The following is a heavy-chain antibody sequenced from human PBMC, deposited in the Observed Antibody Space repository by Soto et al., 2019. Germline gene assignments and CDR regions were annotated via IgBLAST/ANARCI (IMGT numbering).Heavy chain of an antibody. CDR1: GGSISSGGYY. V-gene: IGHV4-31*03. Sequence: SETLSLTCTVSGGSISSGGYYWSWIRQHPGKGLEWIGYIYYSGSTYYNPSLKSRVTISVDTSKNQFSLKLSSVTAADTAAYYCARDQRAAAGFDPWGQGTLVTVSS. CDR2: IYYSGST. J-gene: IGHJ5*02. CDR3: ARDQRAAAGFDP. D-gene: IGHD6-13*01.